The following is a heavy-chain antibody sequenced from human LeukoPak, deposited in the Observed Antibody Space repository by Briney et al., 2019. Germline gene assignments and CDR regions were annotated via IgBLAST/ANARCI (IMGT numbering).Heavy chain of an antibody. D-gene: IGHD6-19*01. V-gene: IGHV4-4*07. CDR2: IHTSGST. Sequence: SETLSLTCTVSGGSISSYYWNWIRQPAGKGLEWIGRIHTSGSTNYNPSLKSRITMSVDTSKNQFSLELSSVTAEDTAVYYCARGKVVAGTPGQNSWDYWGQGTLVTVSS. CDR3: ARGKVVAGTPGQNSWDY. J-gene: IGHJ4*02. CDR1: GGSISSYY.